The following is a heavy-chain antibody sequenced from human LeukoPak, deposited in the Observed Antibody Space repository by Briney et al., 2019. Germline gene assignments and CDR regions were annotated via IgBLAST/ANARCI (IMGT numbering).Heavy chain of an antibody. CDR1: GFTFSSYE. Sequence: GGSLRLSCAASGFTFSSYEMNWVRQAPGKGLEWVSYISSSGSTIYYADSVKGRFTISRDNAKNSLYLQMNSLRAEDTAVYYCARIKSDYGDYIPYFDYWGQGTLVTVSS. CDR3: ARIKSDYGDYIPYFDY. D-gene: IGHD4-17*01. J-gene: IGHJ4*02. V-gene: IGHV3-48*03. CDR2: ISSSGSTI.